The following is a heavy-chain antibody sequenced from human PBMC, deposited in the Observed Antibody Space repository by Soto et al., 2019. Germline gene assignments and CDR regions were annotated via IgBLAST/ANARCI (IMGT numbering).Heavy chain of an antibody. CDR2: IYYSGNT. J-gene: IGHJ4*02. CDR3: ARHWGLQITPATFFDY. V-gene: IGHV4-39*01. D-gene: IGHD4-4*01. Sequence: SETLSLTCTVSGGSISSSSYFWGWIRQPPGKGLEWIGSIYYSGNTYYNPSLKSRVTISVDTSKNQFSLKVSSVTAADTAVYYCARHWGLQITPATFFDYWGQGTLVTVSS. CDR1: GGSISSSSYF.